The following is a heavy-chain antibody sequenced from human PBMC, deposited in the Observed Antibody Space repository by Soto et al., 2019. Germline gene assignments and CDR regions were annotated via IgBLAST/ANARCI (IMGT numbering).Heavy chain of an antibody. J-gene: IGHJ6*03. CDR2: IYYSGST. D-gene: IGHD3-16*02. Sequence: PLETLSLTWTVSGGSSSSYYWSWIRQPPGKGLEWIGYIYYSGSTNYNPSLKSRVTISVDTSKNQFSLKLSSVTAADTAVYYCARRGVSYYFLWGDYPPDLHYFMEVLGKGTTVTVSS. CDR3: ARRGVSYYFLWGDYPPDLHYFMEV. CDR1: GGSSSSYY. V-gene: IGHV4-59*08.